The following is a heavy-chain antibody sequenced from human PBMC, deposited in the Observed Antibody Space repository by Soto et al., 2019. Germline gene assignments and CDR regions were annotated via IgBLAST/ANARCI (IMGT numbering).Heavy chain of an antibody. J-gene: IGHJ5*02. CDR2: IYWNDDK. Sequence: QITLKESGPTLVKPTQTLTLTCTFSGFSLSTSGVGVGWIRQPPGKALEWLALIYWNDDKRYSPSLKSRLTITKDTSKNQVVLTRTNMEPVDTATYYCAHRRGTGTNRNWFDPWGQGTLVTVSS. CDR3: AHRRGTGTNRNWFDP. D-gene: IGHD1-7*01. V-gene: IGHV2-5*01. CDR1: GFSLSTSGVG.